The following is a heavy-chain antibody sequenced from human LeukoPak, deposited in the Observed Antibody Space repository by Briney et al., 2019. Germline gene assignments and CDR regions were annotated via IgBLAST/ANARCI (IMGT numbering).Heavy chain of an antibody. Sequence: GGSLRLSCAASGFTFSSYGMGWVRQAPGKGLEWVSAISGSGGSTYYADSVKGRFTISRDNSKNTLYLQMNSLRAEDTAVYYCAKDLAPQRTYYYGSGSPLDVWGKGTTVTISS. J-gene: IGHJ6*04. V-gene: IGHV3-23*01. D-gene: IGHD3-10*01. CDR2: ISGSGGST. CDR1: GFTFSSYG. CDR3: AKDLAPQRTYYYGSGSPLDV.